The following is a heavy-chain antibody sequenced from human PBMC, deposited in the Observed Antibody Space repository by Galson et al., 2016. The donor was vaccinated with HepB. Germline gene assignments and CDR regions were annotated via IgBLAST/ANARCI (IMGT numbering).Heavy chain of an antibody. J-gene: IGHJ5*02. CDR2: ISSSSSTI. V-gene: IGHV3-48*03. D-gene: IGHD4/OR15-4a*01. Sequence: WVRQAPGKGLEWVSYISSSSSTIYYADSTRGRFTISRDNAKNSLYLQMNSLRADDTAVYYCVSQVYGDFGTWGQGTLVTVSS. CDR3: VSQVYGDFGT.